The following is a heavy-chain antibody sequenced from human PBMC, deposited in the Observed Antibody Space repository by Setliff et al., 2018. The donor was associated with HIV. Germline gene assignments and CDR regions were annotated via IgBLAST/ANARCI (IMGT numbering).Heavy chain of an antibody. CDR2: INPNSGGT. V-gene: IGHV1-2*02. J-gene: IGHJ6*03. CDR3: ARGDIIAVPAAIDMDV. CDR1: GYTFSGYY. Sequence: SVKVSCKASGYTFSGYYMHWVRQAPGQGLEWMGWINPNSGGTNYAQKFQGRVTMTRDTSISTAYMELSRLRSDDTAVYYCARGDIIAVPAAIDMDVWGKGTTVTVSS. D-gene: IGHD2-2*01.